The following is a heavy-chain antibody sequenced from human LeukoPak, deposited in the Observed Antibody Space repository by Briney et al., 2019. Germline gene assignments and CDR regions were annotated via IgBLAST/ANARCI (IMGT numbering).Heavy chain of an antibody. V-gene: IGHV3-15*01. J-gene: IGHJ4*02. Sequence: GGSLRLSCAASGFTFSNAWMSWVRQAPGKGLEWVGRIKSKTDGGTTDYAAPVKGRFTISRDDSKNTLYLQMNSLKTEDTAVYYCTTDYYDYVWGSYRPDYWGQGTLVTVSS. CDR3: TTDYYDYVWGSYRPDY. CDR1: GFTFSNAW. D-gene: IGHD3-16*02. CDR2: IKSKTDGGTT.